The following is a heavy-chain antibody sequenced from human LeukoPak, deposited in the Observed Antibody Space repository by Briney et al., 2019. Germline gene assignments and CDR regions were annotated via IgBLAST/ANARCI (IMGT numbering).Heavy chain of an antibody. CDR2: IYYSGST. D-gene: IGHD5-12*01. V-gene: IGHV4-39*07. CDR3: ARVMVARTPLDWFDP. J-gene: IGHJ5*02. CDR1: GGSISSSSYY. Sequence: KSSETLSLTCTVSGGSISSSSYYWGWIRQPPGKGLEWIGSIYYSGSTYYNPSLKSRVTISVDTSKNQFSLKLSSVTAADTAVYYCARVMVARTPLDWFDPWGQGTLVTVSS.